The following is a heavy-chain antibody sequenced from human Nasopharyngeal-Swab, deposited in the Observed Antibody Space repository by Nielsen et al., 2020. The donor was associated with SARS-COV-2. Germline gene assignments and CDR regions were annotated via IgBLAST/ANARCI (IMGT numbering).Heavy chain of an antibody. D-gene: IGHD3/OR15-3a*01. J-gene: IGHJ4*02. CDR2: IYYSGST. Sequence: WIRQPPGKGLEWIGYIYYSGSTYYNPSLKSRVTISVDTSKNQFSLRLSSATAADTAVYFCARGWTGQYFLDYWGQGTLVTVSS. V-gene: IGHV4-31*02. CDR3: ARGWTGQYFLDY.